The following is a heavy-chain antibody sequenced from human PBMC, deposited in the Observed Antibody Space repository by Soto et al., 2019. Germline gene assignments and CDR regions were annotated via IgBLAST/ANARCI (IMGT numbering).Heavy chain of an antibody. CDR1: GFTFSYG. D-gene: IGHD2-15*01. CDR3: AREGYCSGGGCYSGMEV. CDR2: SWWDGSNK. V-gene: IGHV3-33*01. Sequence: QVQLVESGGGVVQPGGSLRLSCAASGFTFSYGFHWVRQAPGKGLEWVAGSWWDGSNKIYADSVKGRFTISRDNSKKTLYLAMNSMRAYDTAIYYCAREGYCSGGGCYSGMEVWGQGTTVTVSS. J-gene: IGHJ6*02.